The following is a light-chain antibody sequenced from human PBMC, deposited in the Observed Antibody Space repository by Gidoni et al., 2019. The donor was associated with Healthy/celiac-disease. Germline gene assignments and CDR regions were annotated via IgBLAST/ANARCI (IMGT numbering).Light chain of an antibody. Sequence: EIVLTQSPGTLSLSPGERATLSCRASQSVSSSYLAWYQQKPGQAPRLLIYGASSRATGIPDRFSGSGSGTDFNLTISRLEPEDFAVYYCQQYGSPRETFGGGTKVEIK. CDR3: QQYGSPRET. CDR2: GAS. CDR1: QSVSSSY. V-gene: IGKV3-20*01. J-gene: IGKJ4*01.